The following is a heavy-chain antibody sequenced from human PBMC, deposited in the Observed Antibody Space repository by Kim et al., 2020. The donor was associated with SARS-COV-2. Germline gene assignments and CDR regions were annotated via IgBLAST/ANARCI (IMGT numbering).Heavy chain of an antibody. D-gene: IGHD3-16*01. CDR3: ARDLHWGEPFYGMDV. J-gene: IGHJ6*02. Sequence: DSVKGRFTISRDNAKNSLYLQMNSLRAEDTAVYYCARDLHWGEPFYGMDVWGQGTTVTVSS. V-gene: IGHV3-21*01.